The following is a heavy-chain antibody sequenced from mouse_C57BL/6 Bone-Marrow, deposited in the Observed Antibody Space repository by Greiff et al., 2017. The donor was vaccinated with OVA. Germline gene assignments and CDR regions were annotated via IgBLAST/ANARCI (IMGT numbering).Heavy chain of an antibody. J-gene: IGHJ2*01. V-gene: IGHV1-66*01. CDR1: GYSFTSYY. Sequence: LVESGPELVKPGASVKISCKASGYSFTSYYIHWVKQRPGQGLEWIGWIYPGSGNTKYNEKFKGKATLTADTSSSTAYMQLSSLTSEDSAVYYCAREGRTTVVATDYWGQGTTLTVSS. CDR2: IYPGSGNT. CDR3: AREGRTTVVATDY. D-gene: IGHD1-1*01.